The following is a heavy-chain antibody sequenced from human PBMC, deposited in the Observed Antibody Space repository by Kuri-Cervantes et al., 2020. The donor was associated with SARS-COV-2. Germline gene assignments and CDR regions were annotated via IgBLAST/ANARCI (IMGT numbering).Heavy chain of an antibody. Sequence: GGSLRLSCAASGFTFSDYYMSWIRQAPGKGLEWASYISSSGSTIYYADSVKGRFTISRDNAKNSRYLQMNSLRAEDTAVYYCARETTRGGYDYWGQGTLVTVSS. V-gene: IGHV3-11*04. CDR2: ISSSGSTI. D-gene: IGHD5-12*01. CDR3: ARETTRGGYDY. J-gene: IGHJ4*02. CDR1: GFTFSDYY.